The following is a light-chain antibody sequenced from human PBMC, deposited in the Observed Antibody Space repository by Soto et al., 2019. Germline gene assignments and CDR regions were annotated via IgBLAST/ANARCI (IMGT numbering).Light chain of an antibody. CDR3: QQRSSWPSIT. V-gene: IGKV3-11*01. CDR1: QSVSSY. CDR2: DGS. J-gene: IGKJ5*01. Sequence: EIVLTQSPATLSLSPGERATLSCRASQSVSSYLAWYQQKPGQAPRLLIYDGSNRAIGIPARFSGSGSGTDFTLTISNLEPEDFAVYYCQQRSSWPSITFGQGTRLEIK.